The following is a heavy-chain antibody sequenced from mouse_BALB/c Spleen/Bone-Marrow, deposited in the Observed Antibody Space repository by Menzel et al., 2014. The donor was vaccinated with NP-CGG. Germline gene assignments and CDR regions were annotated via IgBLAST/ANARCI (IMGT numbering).Heavy chain of an antibody. J-gene: IGHJ3*01. D-gene: IGHD3-2*01. CDR3: ARRGDSSGYPSAY. CDR2: INPSTGYT. CDR1: GYTFTSYW. V-gene: IGHV1-4*01. Sequence: QVQLQQPGAELARPGASVKLSCKASGYTFTSYWMHWVKQRPGQGLEWIGYINPSTGYTEHNQRFKDKATLTADKSSSTAYMQLSSLTSEDSAVYYCARRGDSSGYPSAYWGQGTLVTVSA.